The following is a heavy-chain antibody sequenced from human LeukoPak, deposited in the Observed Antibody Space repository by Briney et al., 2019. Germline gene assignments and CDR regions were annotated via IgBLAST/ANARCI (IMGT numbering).Heavy chain of an antibody. Sequence: PGGSLRLSCAASGFTFRSNAIYWVRQAPGKGLEWVSGTSGSGGDTYFADSVKGRLTISRDNSKNTVSLQMASLRAEDTAVDYCAKTTAGYSSGRSPGWPIDYWGQGTLVTVSS. CDR3: AKTTAGYSSGRSPGWPIDY. CDR1: GFTFRSNA. J-gene: IGHJ4*02. CDR2: TSGSGGDT. V-gene: IGHV3-23*01. D-gene: IGHD6-19*01.